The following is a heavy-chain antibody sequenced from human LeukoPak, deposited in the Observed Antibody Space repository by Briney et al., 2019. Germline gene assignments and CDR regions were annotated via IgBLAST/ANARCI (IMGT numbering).Heavy chain of an antibody. CDR1: GFTFSSYW. CDR2: IYYSGST. V-gene: IGHV4-30-4*08. D-gene: IGHD4-17*01. CDR3: ARGLVITPTTVTTFGNWFDP. J-gene: IGHJ5*02. Sequence: LRLSCAASGFTFSSYWMHWVRQAPGKGLEWIGYIYYSGSTYYNPSLKSRVTISVDTSKNQFSLKLSSVTAADTAVYYCARGLVITPTTVTTFGNWFDPWGQGTLVTVSS.